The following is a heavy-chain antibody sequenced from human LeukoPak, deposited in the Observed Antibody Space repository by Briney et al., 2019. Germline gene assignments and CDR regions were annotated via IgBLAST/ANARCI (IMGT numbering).Heavy chain of an antibody. J-gene: IGHJ6*03. Sequence: GGSLRLSCAASGFTFSSYGMHWVRQAPGKGLEWVAVIWYDGSNKYYADSVKGRFTISRDNSKNTLYLQMNSLRAEDTAVYYCAREYKGVPRGLWFGGRWYYYYMDVWGKGTTVTVSS. CDR2: IWYDGSNK. V-gene: IGHV3-33*01. CDR1: GFTFSSYG. D-gene: IGHD3-10*01. CDR3: AREYKGVPRGLWFGGRWYYYYMDV.